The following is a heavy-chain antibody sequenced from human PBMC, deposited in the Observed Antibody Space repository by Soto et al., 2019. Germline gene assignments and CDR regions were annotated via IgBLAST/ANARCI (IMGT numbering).Heavy chain of an antibody. CDR1: GGSISSSSYF. J-gene: IGHJ5*02. D-gene: IGHD1-26*01. CDR3: ARISGTYSGWFDP. V-gene: IGHV4-39*01. Sequence: QLLLQESGPGPVKPSETLSLTCTVSGGSISSSSYFWGWIRQPPGKGLEWIGSIYYSGSTYYNPSLKSRVTISLDTSKNQFSLKLSSVTAADTAVYYCARISGTYSGWFDPWGQGTLVTVSS. CDR2: IYYSGST.